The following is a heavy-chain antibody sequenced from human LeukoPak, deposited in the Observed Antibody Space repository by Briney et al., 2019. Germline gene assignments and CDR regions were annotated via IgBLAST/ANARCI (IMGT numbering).Heavy chain of an antibody. V-gene: IGHV3-53*01. J-gene: IGHJ6*03. CDR1: GFTVSSND. D-gene: IGHD6-19*01. Sequence: PGGSLRPSCAASGFTVSSNDMSWVRQAPGKGLEWVSVIYSGGSTYYADSVKGRFTISRDNSKNTLYLQMNSLRAEDTAVYYCARDVRYSSGNYYMDVWGKGTTVTISS. CDR3: ARDVRYSSGNYYMDV. CDR2: IYSGGST.